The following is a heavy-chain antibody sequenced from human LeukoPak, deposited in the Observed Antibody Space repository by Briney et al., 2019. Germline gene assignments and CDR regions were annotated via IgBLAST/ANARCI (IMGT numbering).Heavy chain of an antibody. CDR1: GGSFSNYY. CDR2: INDNGRI. CDR3: ARRWNYGRNYYIDV. D-gene: IGHD1-7*01. V-gene: IGHV4-34*01. Sequence: SETLSLTCAVYGGSFSNYYGSWTRQTPGKGMEWIGEINDNGRINYNPSLMSRVTVSVDTSKNQFSLRLASVTATDTAIYYCARRWNYGRNYYIDVWGKGASVSVSS. J-gene: IGHJ6*03.